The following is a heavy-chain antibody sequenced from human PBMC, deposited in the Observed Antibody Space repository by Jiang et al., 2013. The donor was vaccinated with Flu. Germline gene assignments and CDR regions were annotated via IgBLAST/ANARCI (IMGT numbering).Heavy chain of an antibody. Sequence: AEVKKPGESQRISCQGSGYNFARFWIGWARQVPGKGLEWMGMIFPLDSDTRYSPSFQGQVTISVDKSINTAYLQWNSLKASDTAIYYCATNTFYDSSTYFPFFDTWGQGTQVTVSS. CDR2: IFPLDSDT. D-gene: IGHD3-22*01. CDR3: ATNTFYDSSTYFPFFDT. CDR1: GYNFARFW. V-gene: IGHV5-51*01. J-gene: IGHJ4*02.